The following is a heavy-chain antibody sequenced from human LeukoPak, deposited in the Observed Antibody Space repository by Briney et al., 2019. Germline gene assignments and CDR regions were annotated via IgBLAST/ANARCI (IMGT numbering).Heavy chain of an antibody. Sequence: SVKVSCKASGGTFSSYAISWVRQAPGQGLEWMGGIIPIFGTANYAQKFQGRVTITADKSTSTAYMELSSLRSVDTAVYYCARSLGYCSSTSCFINWFDPWGQGTLVTVSS. D-gene: IGHD2-2*01. CDR1: GGTFSSYA. CDR3: ARSLGYCSSTSCFINWFDP. CDR2: IIPIFGTA. V-gene: IGHV1-69*06. J-gene: IGHJ5*02.